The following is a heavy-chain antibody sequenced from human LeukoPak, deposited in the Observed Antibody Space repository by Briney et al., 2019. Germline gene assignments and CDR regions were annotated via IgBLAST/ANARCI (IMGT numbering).Heavy chain of an antibody. V-gene: IGHV4-39*07. Sequence: SETLSLACTVSGVSISSSPYYWGWIRQPPGEGLEWIGSIYYSGTTYFNSSLKSRVTISVERSKNHFSLKLSSVTVADTALYYCARVYSSTHNWFDTWGQGIQVTVSS. CDR3: ARVYSSTHNWFDT. J-gene: IGHJ5*02. CDR2: IYYSGTT. CDR1: GVSISSSPYY. D-gene: IGHD6-19*01.